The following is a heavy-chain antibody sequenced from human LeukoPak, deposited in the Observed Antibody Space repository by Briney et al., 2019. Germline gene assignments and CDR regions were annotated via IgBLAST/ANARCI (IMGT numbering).Heavy chain of an antibody. CDR3: AREAYCSGSSCLPDS. D-gene: IGHD2-15*01. CDR1: GFTFNTYA. CDR2: ISHDGSNA. V-gene: IGHV3-30*04. J-gene: IGHJ4*02. Sequence: GGSLRLSCAASGFTFNTYAMHWVRQAPGKGLEWPAVISHDGSNAYGADSVKGRFTISRDNSKNTLYLQMNSLRVEDTAIYYCAREAYCSGSSCLPDSWGQGTLVTVSS.